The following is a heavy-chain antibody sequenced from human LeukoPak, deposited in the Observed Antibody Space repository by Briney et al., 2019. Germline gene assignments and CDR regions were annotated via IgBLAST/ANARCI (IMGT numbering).Heavy chain of an antibody. Sequence: ASVKVSRKASGYTFTRNYMHWVRQAPGQGLEWMGIINPSGGSTSYARKFQGRVTMTRDTSTSTVYMELSSLRSEDTAVYYCARDPTVRSYYYMDVWGKGTTVTVSS. J-gene: IGHJ6*03. CDR2: INPSGGST. CDR1: GYTFTRNY. CDR3: ARDPTVRSYYYMDV. V-gene: IGHV1-46*01. D-gene: IGHD1-14*01.